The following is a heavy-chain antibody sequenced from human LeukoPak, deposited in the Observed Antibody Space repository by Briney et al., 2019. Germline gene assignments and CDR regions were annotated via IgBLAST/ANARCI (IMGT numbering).Heavy chain of an antibody. V-gene: IGHV3-23*01. J-gene: IGHJ4*02. Sequence: GGSLRLSCAASGFTFSGYAMNWVRQAPGKGLEWVSGTGSTGVSTFYADSVKGRFTVSRDNSMNTLSLQMNSLRAEDTAVYYCAKDPGVVPAHYFDYWGQGTLVTVSS. CDR3: AKDPGVVPAHYFDY. D-gene: IGHD2-2*01. CDR2: TGSTGVST. CDR1: GFTFSGYA.